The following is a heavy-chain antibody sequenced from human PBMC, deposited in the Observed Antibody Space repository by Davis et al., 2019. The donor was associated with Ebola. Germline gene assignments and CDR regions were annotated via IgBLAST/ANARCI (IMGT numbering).Heavy chain of an antibody. CDR1: GGTFSSYT. CDR2: IIPILGIA. V-gene: IGHV1-69*04. D-gene: IGHD2-21*02. J-gene: IGHJ6*02. CDR3: AREPIVVVTATYYYYGMDV. Sequence: AASVKVSCKASGGTFSSYTISWVRQAPGQGLEWMGRIIPILGIANYAQKFQGRVTITRDTSASTAYMELSSLRSEDTAVYYCAREPIVVVTATYYYYGMDVWGQGTTVTVSS.